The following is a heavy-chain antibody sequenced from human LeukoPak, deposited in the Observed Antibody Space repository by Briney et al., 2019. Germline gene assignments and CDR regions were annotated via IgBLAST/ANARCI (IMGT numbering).Heavy chain of an antibody. CDR3: ARVDLWIGYYY. CDR1: GYTFTSYY. V-gene: IGHV1-46*03. D-gene: IGHD3-3*01. CDR2: ISPSGGST. Sequence: ASVKVSCKASGYTFTSYYMHWVRQAPGQGLEWMGRISPSGGSTSYAQKFQGRVTMTRDTSTSTVYMELSSLRSEDTAVYYCARVDLWIGYYYWGQGTLVTVSS. J-gene: IGHJ4*02.